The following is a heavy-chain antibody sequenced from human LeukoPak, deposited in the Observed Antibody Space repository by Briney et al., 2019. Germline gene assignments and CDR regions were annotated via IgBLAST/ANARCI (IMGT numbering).Heavy chain of an antibody. D-gene: IGHD6-6*01. CDR2: INHSGST. V-gene: IGHV4-34*01. CDR1: GGSFSGYY. Sequence: SETLSLTCAVYGGSFSGYYWSWIRQPPGKGLEWIGEINHSGSTNYNPSLKSRVTISVDTSKNQFSLKLSSVTAADTAVYYCARGYGIAARPVDCWGQGTLVTVSS. J-gene: IGHJ4*02. CDR3: ARGYGIAARPVDC.